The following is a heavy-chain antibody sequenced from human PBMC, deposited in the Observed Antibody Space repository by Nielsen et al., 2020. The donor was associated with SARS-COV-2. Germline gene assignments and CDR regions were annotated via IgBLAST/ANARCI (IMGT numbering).Heavy chain of an antibody. J-gene: IGHJ1*01. CDR2: ISAYNGNT. V-gene: IGHV1-18*01. Sequence: ASVKVSCKASGYTFTSYGISWVRQAPGQGLEWMGWISAYNGNTNYAQKLQGRVTMTTDTSTSTAYMELRSLRSDDTAVYYCALELAVAGTQYFQHWGQGTLVTVSS. CDR1: GYTFTSYG. CDR3: ALELAVAGTQYFQH. D-gene: IGHD6-19*01.